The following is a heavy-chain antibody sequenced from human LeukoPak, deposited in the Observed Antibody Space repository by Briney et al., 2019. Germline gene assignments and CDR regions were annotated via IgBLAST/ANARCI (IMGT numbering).Heavy chain of an antibody. Sequence: ASVKASCKVSGYTLTELSMHWVRQAPGKGLEWMGGFDPEDGETIYAQKFQGRVTMTEDTSTDTAYMELSSLRSEDTAVYYCATALGDYVWGSYRYFYFDYWGQGTLVTVSS. V-gene: IGHV1-24*01. J-gene: IGHJ4*02. CDR2: FDPEDGET. CDR3: ATALGDYVWGSYRYFYFDY. D-gene: IGHD3-16*02. CDR1: GYTLTELS.